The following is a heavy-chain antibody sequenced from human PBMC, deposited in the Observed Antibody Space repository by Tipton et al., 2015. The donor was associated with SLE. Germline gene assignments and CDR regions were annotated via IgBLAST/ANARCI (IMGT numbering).Heavy chain of an antibody. CDR2: IYTSGST. CDR1: GGSISSGSYY. J-gene: IGHJ6*03. CDR3: AREGIQLERLYYYYYMDV. Sequence: TLSLTCAVSGGSISSGSYYWSWIRQPAGKGLEWIGRIYTSGSTNYTPSLKSRVTISIDTSKNRFSLKLSSVTAADTAVYYCAREGIQLERLYYYYYMDVWGKGTTVTISS. D-gene: IGHD1-1*01. V-gene: IGHV4-61*02.